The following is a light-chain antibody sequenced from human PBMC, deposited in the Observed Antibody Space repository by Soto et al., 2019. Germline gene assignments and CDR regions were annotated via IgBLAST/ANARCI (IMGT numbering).Light chain of an antibody. CDR1: QTISSW. CDR2: KAS. CDR3: QHYNSYSEA. Sequence: DIQMTQSPSTLSGSVGDRVTITCRASQTISSWLAWYQQKPGKAPKLLIYKASTLKSGVPSRFSGSGSGTEFTLTICSLQLDDFATYYCQHYNSYSEAFGQGTKVELK. V-gene: IGKV1-5*03. J-gene: IGKJ1*01.